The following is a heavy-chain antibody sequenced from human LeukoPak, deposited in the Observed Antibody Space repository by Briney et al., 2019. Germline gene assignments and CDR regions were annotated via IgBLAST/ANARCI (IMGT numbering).Heavy chain of an antibody. V-gene: IGHV4-59*08. CDR3: ARHRSSGWYAEGIDY. D-gene: IGHD6-19*01. J-gene: IGHJ4*02. CDR1: GGSISSYY. CDR2: IYHSGST. Sequence: SETLSLTCTVSGGSISSYYWSWIRQPPGKGLEWIGEIYHSGSTNYNPSLKSRVTISVDKSKNQFSLKLSSVTAADTAVYYCARHRSSGWYAEGIDYWGQGTLVTVSS.